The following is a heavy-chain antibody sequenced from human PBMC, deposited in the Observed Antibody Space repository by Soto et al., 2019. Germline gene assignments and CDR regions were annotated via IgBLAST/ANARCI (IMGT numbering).Heavy chain of an antibody. CDR3: SRGPGGLRPYYFDY. D-gene: IGHD4-17*01. Sequence: QVQLQQWGAGLLKPSETLSLTCAVYGGSFSGYYWSWIRQPPGKGLEWIGEINHSGSTNYIPSLKSRVTISVDTSKNQFSLKLSSVTAADTAVYYCSRGPGGLRPYYFDYWGQGTLVTVSS. CDR2: INHSGST. J-gene: IGHJ4*02. V-gene: IGHV4-34*01. CDR1: GGSFSGYY.